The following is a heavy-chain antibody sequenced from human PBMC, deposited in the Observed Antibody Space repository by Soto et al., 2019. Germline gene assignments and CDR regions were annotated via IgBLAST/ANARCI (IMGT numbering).Heavy chain of an antibody. CDR2: ISSDSRTI. Sequence: GGSLRLSYAASGFTFSSYAMSWVRQAPGKGLEWVSFISSDSRTIYYADSVEGRFTVPRDNARNSVSLQMDSLRDEDAAVYYCARIKLVEWFFINVDVYDMDVWGQGTPVTVSS. D-gene: IGHD3-3*01. CDR3: ARIKLVEWFFINVDVYDMDV. V-gene: IGHV3-48*02. CDR1: GFTFSSYA. J-gene: IGHJ6*02.